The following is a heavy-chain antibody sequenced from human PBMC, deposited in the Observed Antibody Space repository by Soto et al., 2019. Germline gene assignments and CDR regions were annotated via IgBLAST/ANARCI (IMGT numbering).Heavy chain of an antibody. J-gene: IGHJ4*02. CDR3: ARTGPRYCSSTSCSYYFDY. D-gene: IGHD2-2*01. CDR2: IWYDGSNK. Sequence: GGSLRLSCAASGFTFSSYGMHWVRQAPGKGLEWVAVIWYDGSNKYYADSVKGRFTISRDNSKNTLYLQMNSLRAEDTAVYYCARTGPRYCSSTSCSYYFDYWGQGTLVTVSS. V-gene: IGHV3-33*01. CDR1: GFTFSSYG.